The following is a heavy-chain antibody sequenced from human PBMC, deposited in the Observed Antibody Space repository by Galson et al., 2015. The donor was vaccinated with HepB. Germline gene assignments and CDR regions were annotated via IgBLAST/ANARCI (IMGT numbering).Heavy chain of an antibody. CDR3: AKGLYANGWENDY. D-gene: IGHD2-8*01. CDR2: ISGSGGST. V-gene: IGHV3-23*01. CDR1: GFTFSSYA. Sequence: SLRLSCAASGFTFSSYAMSWVRQAPGKGLEWVSAISGSGGSTYYADSVKGRFTISRDNSKNTLYLQMNSLRAEDTAVYYCAKGLYANGWENDYWGQGTLVTVSS. J-gene: IGHJ4*02.